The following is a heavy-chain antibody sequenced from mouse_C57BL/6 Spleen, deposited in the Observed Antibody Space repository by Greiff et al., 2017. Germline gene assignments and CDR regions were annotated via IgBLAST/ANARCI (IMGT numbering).Heavy chain of an antibody. CDR2: IYPGSGST. V-gene: IGHV1-55*01. Sequence: QVQLQQPGAELVKPGASVKMSCKASGYTFTSYWITWVKQRPGQGLEWIGDIYPGSGSTNYNEKFKSKATLTVDTSSSTAYMQLSSLTSEDSAVYYCAREGYSNYEGNAMDYWGQGTSVTVSS. D-gene: IGHD2-5*01. CDR1: GYTFTSYW. CDR3: AREGYSNYEGNAMDY. J-gene: IGHJ4*01.